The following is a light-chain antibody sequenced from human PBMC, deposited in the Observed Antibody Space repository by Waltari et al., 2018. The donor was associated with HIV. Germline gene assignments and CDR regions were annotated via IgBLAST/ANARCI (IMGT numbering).Light chain of an antibody. J-gene: IGLJ2*01. V-gene: IGLV2-14*01. CDR1: TSDIGIFDS. CDR2: GVY. Sequence: QSALTQPASVSGSPGQSITISCAVTTSDIGIFDSVSWYQQHPGRAPQLMIFGVYSRPSGVSSRFSGSKSGNTASLTISGLQAEDEANYYCCSYTAIHTLIFGGGTKLTVL. CDR3: CSYTAIHTLI.